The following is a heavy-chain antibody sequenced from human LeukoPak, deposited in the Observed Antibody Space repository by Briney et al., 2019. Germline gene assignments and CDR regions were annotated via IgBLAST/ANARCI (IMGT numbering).Heavy chain of an antibody. J-gene: IGHJ4*02. CDR2: IKQDGSEK. CDR3: AADGGKDVFDY. CDR1: GFTFSSYW. D-gene: IGHD5-24*01. V-gene: IGHV3-7*01. Sequence: PGGSLRLSCAASGFTFSSYWMSWVRQAPGKGLEWVANIKQDGSEKYYVDSVKGRFTISRDNAKNSLYLHMNSLRVDDTAVYYCAADGGKDVFDYWGQGTLVTVSS.